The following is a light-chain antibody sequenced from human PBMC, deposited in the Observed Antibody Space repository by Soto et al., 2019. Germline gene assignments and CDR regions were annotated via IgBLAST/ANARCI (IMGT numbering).Light chain of an antibody. CDR3: QNFNSAPFT. CDR2: EAS. V-gene: IGKV1-27*01. J-gene: IGKJ2*01. Sequence: DIQMSQSPSSLSASVGDRVTITCRASLGISNYLAWFQQKPGKVPKLLIYEASTLQSGVPSRFSGSGSGTHFTLTISSLQPEDVATYYCQNFNSAPFTFGQGTKLEIK. CDR1: LGISNY.